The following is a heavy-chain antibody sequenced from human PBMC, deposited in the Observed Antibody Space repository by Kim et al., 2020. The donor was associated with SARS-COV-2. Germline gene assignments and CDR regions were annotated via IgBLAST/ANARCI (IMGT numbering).Heavy chain of an antibody. D-gene: IGHD6-13*01. J-gene: IGHJ6*03. CDR3: ARVSSSWYDFHKHYYYYYYMDV. V-gene: IGHV3-33*01. CDR2: IWYDGSNK. Sequence: GGSLRLSCAASGFTFSSYGMHWVRQAPGKGLEWVAVIWYDGSNKYYADSVKGRFTISRDNSKNTLYLQMNSLRAEDTAVYYCARVSSSWYDFHKHYYYYYYMDVWGKGTTVTVSS. CDR1: GFTFSSYG.